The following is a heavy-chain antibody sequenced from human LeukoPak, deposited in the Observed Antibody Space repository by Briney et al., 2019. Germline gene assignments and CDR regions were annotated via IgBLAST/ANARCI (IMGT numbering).Heavy chain of an antibody. CDR2: IWYDGSNK. CDR3: AKDTGYSGLYAFDI. V-gene: IGHV3-33*06. D-gene: IGHD5-12*01. Sequence: SGGSLRLSCAASGFTFSSYGMHWVRQAPGKGLEWVAVIWYDGSNKYYADSVKGRFTISRDNSKNTLYLQMNSLRAEDTAVYYCAKDTGYSGLYAFDIWGQGTMVTVSS. J-gene: IGHJ3*02. CDR1: GFTFSSYG.